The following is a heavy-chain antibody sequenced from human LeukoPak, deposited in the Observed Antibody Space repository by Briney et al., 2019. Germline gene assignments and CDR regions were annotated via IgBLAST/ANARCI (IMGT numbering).Heavy chain of an antibody. V-gene: IGHV1-18*01. CDR3: ASSRYYDILTGYPDYYGMDV. CDR2: ISAYNGNT. J-gene: IGHJ6*02. D-gene: IGHD3-9*01. Sequence: ASVKVSCKASGYTFTSYGISWVRQAPGQGLEWMGWISAYNGNTNYAQKLQGRVTMTTDTSTSTAYMELRSLISDDTAVYYCASSRYYDILTGYPDYYGMDVWGQGTTVTVSS. CDR1: GYTFTSYG.